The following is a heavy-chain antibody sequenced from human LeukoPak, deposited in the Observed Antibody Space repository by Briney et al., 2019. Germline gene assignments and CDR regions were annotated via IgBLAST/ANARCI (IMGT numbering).Heavy chain of an antibody. V-gene: IGHV3-11*01. CDR3: ARDGLDYYGSGGYYNLYYLDY. Sequence: GGSLRLSCAASGFTFSDYYMSWIRQAPGKGLEWVSYISSSGSTIYYADSVKGRFTISRDNAKNSLYLQMNSLRAEDTAVYYCARDGLDYYGSGGYYNLYYLDYWGQGTLVTVSS. CDR2: ISSSGSTI. CDR1: GFTFSDYY. J-gene: IGHJ4*02. D-gene: IGHD3-10*01.